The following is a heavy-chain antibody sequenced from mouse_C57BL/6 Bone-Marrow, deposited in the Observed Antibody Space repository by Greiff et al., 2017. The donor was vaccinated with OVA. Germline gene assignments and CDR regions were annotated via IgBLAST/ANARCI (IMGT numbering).Heavy chain of an antibody. D-gene: IGHD2-4*01. CDR3: ARHDYDYFDY. V-gene: IGHV5-12*01. Sequence: EVMLVESGGGLVQPGGSLKLSCAASGFTFSDYYMYWVRQTPEKRLEWVAYISNGGGSTYYPDTVQGRFTISRDNAKTTLYLQMSRLKSEDTAMYYCARHDYDYFDYWGQGTTLTVSS. CDR1: GFTFSDYY. J-gene: IGHJ2*01. CDR2: ISNGGGST.